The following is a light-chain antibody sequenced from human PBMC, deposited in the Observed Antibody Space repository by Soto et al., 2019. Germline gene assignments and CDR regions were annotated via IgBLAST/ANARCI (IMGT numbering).Light chain of an antibody. CDR3: MQALQTPLT. Sequence: IVMTQSPLSLPVTPGEPASISCRSSQSLLHSNGYNYFGWYLQKPGQSPQLLIYLGSNRASGVPDRFSGSGSGTDFTLKISRVEDEDVGVYYCMQALQTPLTFGQGTRLEIK. CDR2: LGS. J-gene: IGKJ5*01. V-gene: IGKV2-28*01. CDR1: QSLLHSNGYNY.